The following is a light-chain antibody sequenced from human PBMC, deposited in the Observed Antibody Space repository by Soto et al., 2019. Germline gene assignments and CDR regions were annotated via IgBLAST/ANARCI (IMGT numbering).Light chain of an antibody. V-gene: IGLV1-44*01. CDR3: AAWDDSLNGRV. CDR1: RSNIGSNT. CDR2: TNN. Sequence: QSVLTQPPSASGTPGQRVTISCSGSRSNIGSNTANWYQQLPGTAPKLLIYTNNQRPSGVPDRFSGSKSGTSASLAISGLQSEDEADYYCAAWDDSLNGRVFGGGTKVTVL. J-gene: IGLJ3*02.